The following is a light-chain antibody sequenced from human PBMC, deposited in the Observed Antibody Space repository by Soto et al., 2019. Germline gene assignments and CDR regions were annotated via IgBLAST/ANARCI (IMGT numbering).Light chain of an antibody. V-gene: IGKV1-39*01. CDR2: GAS. CDR1: QNIVNY. J-gene: IGKJ4*01. Sequence: DIQMTQSPSSLSASVGDRVTITCRASQNIVNYLNWYQRKPGKAPKLLIYGASSLQRGVPSRFSGSGSATDFTLTISTLQPEDFATFYCQQSYSVPLTFGGGTKVEIK. CDR3: QQSYSVPLT.